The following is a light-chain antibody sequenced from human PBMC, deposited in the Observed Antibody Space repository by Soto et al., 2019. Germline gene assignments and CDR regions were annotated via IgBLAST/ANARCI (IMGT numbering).Light chain of an antibody. J-gene: IGLJ2*01. V-gene: IGLV2-14*01. CDR3: SSYTSSSTLV. CDR1: SSDVGGYNY. Sequence: QCVLTQPASVSGSPGQSITISCTGTSSDVGGYNYVSWYQQHPGKAPKLMIYDVSNRPSGVSNRFSGSKSGNTASLTISGLQAEDEADYYCSSYTSSSTLVFGGGTQLTV. CDR2: DVS.